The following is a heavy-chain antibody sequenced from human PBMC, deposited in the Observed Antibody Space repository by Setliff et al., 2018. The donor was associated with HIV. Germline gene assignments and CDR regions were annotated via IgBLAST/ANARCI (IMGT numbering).Heavy chain of an antibody. CDR2: IYPGDSDT. CDR3: ARPRRPYSGSYYDGFDI. CDR1: GYTFTNYW. Sequence: PGESLKISCQGSGYTFTNYWIGWVRQMPGKGLECMGIIYPGDSDTRYSPSFQGQVTISADKSISTAYLQWSSLKASDTAMFYCARPRRPYSGSYYDGFDIWGQGTMVTVS. D-gene: IGHD1-26*01. V-gene: IGHV5-51*01. J-gene: IGHJ3*02.